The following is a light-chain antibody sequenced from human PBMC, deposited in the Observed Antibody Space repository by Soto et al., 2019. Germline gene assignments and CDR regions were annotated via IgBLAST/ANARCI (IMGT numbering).Light chain of an antibody. CDR1: QSVAGN. CDR3: QQYNNWPRT. CDR2: GAS. J-gene: IGKJ1*01. V-gene: IGKV3-15*01. Sequence: EIVMTQSPATLSVSPGETATLSCRASQSVAGNLAWYQQKSGQAPRLLIYGASTRATGIPARFSGSGSGTEFTLTISSLQSEDFAVYYCQQYNNWPRTFGQGTKVDIK.